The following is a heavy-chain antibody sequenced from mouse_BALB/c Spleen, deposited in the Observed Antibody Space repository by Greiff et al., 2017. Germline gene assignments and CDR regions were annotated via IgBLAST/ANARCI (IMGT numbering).Heavy chain of an antibody. CDR3: ARVYYDYDGLAWFAY. CDR2: IWGDGST. CDR1: GFSLTGYG. V-gene: IGHV2-6-7*01. Sequence: VQLQQSGPGLVAPSQSLSITCTVSGFSLTGYGVNWVRQPPGKGLEWLGMIWGDGSTDYNSALKSRLSISKDNSKSQVFLKMNSLQTDDTARYYCARVYYDYDGLAWFAYWGQGTLVTVSA. J-gene: IGHJ3*01. D-gene: IGHD2-4*01.